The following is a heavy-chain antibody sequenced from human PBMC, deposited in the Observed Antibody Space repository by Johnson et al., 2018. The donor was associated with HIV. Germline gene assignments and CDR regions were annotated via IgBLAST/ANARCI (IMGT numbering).Heavy chain of an antibody. CDR2: IYSGGNT. CDR3: AREAGDRFVGFDAFDI. Sequence: VQLVESGGGVVRPGGSLRLSCAASGFRFDDYGMSWVRQAPGKGLEWVVVIYSGGNTYYADSVKGRLPISRDKSKNTLYLQMNSLRAEDTAVYYCAREAGDRFVGFDAFDIWGQGTMVTVSS. D-gene: IGHD7-27*01. J-gene: IGHJ3*02. V-gene: IGHV3-66*01. CDR1: GFRFDDYG.